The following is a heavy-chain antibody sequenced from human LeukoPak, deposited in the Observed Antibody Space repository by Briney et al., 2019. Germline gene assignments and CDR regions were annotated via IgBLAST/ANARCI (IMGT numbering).Heavy chain of an antibody. Sequence: ASVKVSCTASGYTFTGYYMHWVRQAPGQGLEWMGWINPNSGGTNYAQKFQGRVTMTRDTSISTAYMELSRLRSDDTAVYYCARVWSDSSGHRVYDYWGQGTLVTVSS. CDR2: INPNSGGT. V-gene: IGHV1-2*02. D-gene: IGHD3-22*01. CDR1: GYTFTGYY. CDR3: ARVWSDSSGHRVYDY. J-gene: IGHJ4*02.